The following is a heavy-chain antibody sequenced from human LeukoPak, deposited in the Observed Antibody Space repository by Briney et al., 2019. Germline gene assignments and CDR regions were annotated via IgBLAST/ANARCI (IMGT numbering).Heavy chain of an antibody. Sequence: GGSLRLSCAASGFTFSSYAMSWVRQAPGKGLEWVSAISGSGGSTYYADSVKGRFTISRDNSKNTLYLQMNSLRAEDTAVYYCATQQSDSGSYYFYYYYGMDVWGQGTTVTVSS. J-gene: IGHJ6*02. CDR2: ISGSGGST. CDR3: ATQQSDSGSYYFYYYYGMDV. V-gene: IGHV3-23*01. D-gene: IGHD1-26*01. CDR1: GFTFSSYA.